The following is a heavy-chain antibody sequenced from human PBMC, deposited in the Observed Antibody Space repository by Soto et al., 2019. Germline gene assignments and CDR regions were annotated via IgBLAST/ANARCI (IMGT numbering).Heavy chain of an antibody. V-gene: IGHV1-3*01. CDR1: GYTFTSYA. CDR2: INAGNGNT. Sequence: ASVKVSCKASGYTFTSYAMHWVRQAPGQRLEWMGWINAGNGNTEYSQKFQGRVTITRDTSASTAYMELSSLRSEDTAVYYCARGWELLGFDYWGQGTLVTVSS. CDR3: ARGWELLGFDY. D-gene: IGHD1-26*01. J-gene: IGHJ4*02.